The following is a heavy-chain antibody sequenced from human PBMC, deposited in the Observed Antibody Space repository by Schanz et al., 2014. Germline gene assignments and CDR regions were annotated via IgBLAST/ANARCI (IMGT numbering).Heavy chain of an antibody. J-gene: IGHJ4*02. CDR1: GFVFGDYY. V-gene: IGHV3-11*06. D-gene: IGHD3-16*01. CDR3: ARVKGGFDY. Sequence: VQLVESGGGLVKPGGSLRLSCAASGFVFGDYYMTWIRQAPGKGLEWLSYISDSGTYTNYADSVRGRFTISRDNAKNSLYLQMNSLRAEDTAVYYCARVKGGFDYWGQGTLVTVSS. CDR2: ISDSGTYT.